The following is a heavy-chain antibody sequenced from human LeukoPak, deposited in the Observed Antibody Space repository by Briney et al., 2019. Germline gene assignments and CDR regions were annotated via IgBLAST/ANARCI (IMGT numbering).Heavy chain of an antibody. D-gene: IGHD6-6*01. CDR3: ARDLILVSYSSSFVNPRFDY. CDR2: ISAYNGNT. CDR1: GCTFTSYG. Sequence: VASVKVSCKASGCTFTSYGISWVRQAPGQGLEWMGWISAYNGNTNYAQKLQGRVTMTTDTSTSTAYMELRSLRSDDTAAYYCARDLILVSYSSSFVNPRFDYWGQGTLVTVSS. J-gene: IGHJ4*02. V-gene: IGHV1-18*01.